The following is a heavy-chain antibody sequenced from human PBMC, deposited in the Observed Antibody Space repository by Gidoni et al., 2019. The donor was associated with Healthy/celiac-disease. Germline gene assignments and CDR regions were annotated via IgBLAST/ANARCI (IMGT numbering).Heavy chain of an antibody. CDR1: GFTFSGSA. D-gene: IGHD2-2*01. J-gene: IGHJ6*02. V-gene: IGHV3-73*01. Sequence: EVQLVESGGGLVQPGGSLKLSCAASGFTFSGSAMHWVRQASGKGLEWVGRIRSKANSYATAYAASVKGRFTISRDDSKNTAYLQMNSLKTEDTAVYYCTRPRYCSSTSCYYDPANYYGMDVWGQGTTVTVSS. CDR3: TRPRYCSSTSCYYDPANYYGMDV. CDR2: IRSKANSYAT.